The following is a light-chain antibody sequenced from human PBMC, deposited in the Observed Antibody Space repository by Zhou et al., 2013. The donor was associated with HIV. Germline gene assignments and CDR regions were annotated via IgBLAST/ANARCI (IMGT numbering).Light chain of an antibody. V-gene: IGKV1-5*03. CDR3: QQSNSYYT. CDR2: KAS. Sequence: DIQMTQSPSTLSASVGDRVTITCRASQSISNWLAWYQQKPGKAPKLLIYKASSLESGVPSRFSGSGSGTEFTLTISSLQPDDFATYYCQQSNSYYTFGQGTKLEIK. J-gene: IGKJ2*01. CDR1: QSISNW.